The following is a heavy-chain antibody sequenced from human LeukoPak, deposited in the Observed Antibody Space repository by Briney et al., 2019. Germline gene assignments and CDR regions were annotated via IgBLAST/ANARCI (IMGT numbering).Heavy chain of an antibody. Sequence: GGSLRLSCAASGFTFSSYAMHWVRQAPGKGLEWVAVISYDGSNKYYADSVKGRFTISRDNSKNTLYLQMNSLRAEDTAEYYCARVRYYDSSGYSFFDYWGQGTLVTVSS. V-gene: IGHV3-30*04. CDR3: ARVRYYDSSGYSFFDY. J-gene: IGHJ4*02. CDR2: ISYDGSNK. D-gene: IGHD3-22*01. CDR1: GFTFSSYA.